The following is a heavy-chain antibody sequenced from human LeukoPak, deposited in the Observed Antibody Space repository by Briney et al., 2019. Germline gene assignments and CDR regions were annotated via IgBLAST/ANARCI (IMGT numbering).Heavy chain of an antibody. D-gene: IGHD2-15*01. CDR3: AKDIGYCSGGSCHAGPLDY. V-gene: IGHV3-43*02. J-gene: IGHJ4*02. CDR2: ISGDGGST. CDR1: GFTFDDYA. Sequence: GGSLRLSCAASGFTFDDYAMHWVRQAPGKGLEWVSLISGDGGSTYYADSVKGRFTISRDNSKNSLYLQMNSLGTEDTALYYCAKDIGYCSGGSCHAGPLDYWGQGTLVTVSS.